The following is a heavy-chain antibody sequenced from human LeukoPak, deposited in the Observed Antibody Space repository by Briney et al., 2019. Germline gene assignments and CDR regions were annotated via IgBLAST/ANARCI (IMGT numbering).Heavy chain of an antibody. CDR1: GFTFSTYA. D-gene: IGHD2-21*01. CDR3: AKGYIQLWWFDY. V-gene: IGHV3-23*01. Sequence: GGSLRLSCAASGFTFSTYAMSWVRQAPGKGRQGVSLISGSGDGAHYADSVKGRFAISRDNSKNTVYLQMTNLRAEDTAVYYCAKGYIQLWWFDYWGQGTLVTVSS. CDR2: ISGSGDGA. J-gene: IGHJ4*02.